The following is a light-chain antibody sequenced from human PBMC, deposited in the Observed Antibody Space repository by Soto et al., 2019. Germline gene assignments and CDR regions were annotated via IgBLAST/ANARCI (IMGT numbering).Light chain of an antibody. J-gene: IGLJ2*01. CDR3: CSYTSSTTRV. V-gene: IGLV2-14*03. CDR2: DVI. Sequence: QSALTQPASVSGSPGQSITISCTGTSSDVGGYNYVSWYQQHPGKAPKLMIYDVISRPSGVSNRFSGSKSGNTASLTISGLQAEDEADYYCCSYTSSTTRVFGGGTQLTVL. CDR1: SSDVGGYNY.